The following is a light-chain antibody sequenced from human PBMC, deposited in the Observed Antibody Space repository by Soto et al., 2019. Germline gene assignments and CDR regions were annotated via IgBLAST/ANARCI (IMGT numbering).Light chain of an antibody. CDR2: AAS. V-gene: IGKV1-27*01. J-gene: IGKJ3*01. Sequence: DIQLTQSPSVLSASVGATVTITCRASHVINKHLAWYQQKPGKVPELLIYAASTVQSGVPSRFAGRGSGTEFTLTISSLQPEDFATYYCQKYDSAPFTFGPGTKVDIK. CDR3: QKYDSAPFT. CDR1: HVINKH.